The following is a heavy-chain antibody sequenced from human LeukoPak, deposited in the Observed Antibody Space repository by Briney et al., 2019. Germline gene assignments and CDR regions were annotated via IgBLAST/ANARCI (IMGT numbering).Heavy chain of an antibody. D-gene: IGHD6-19*01. CDR3: TTYRSGPY. CDR2: VQTKPKSYAT. V-gene: IGHV3-73*01. Sequence: PGGSLRLSCAASGFTFSGSDIHWVRQASGKGLEWVGRVQTKPKSYATAYAASLKGRFIISRDDSVNTAYLQMNSLRTEDTAVYYCTTYRSGPYWEQGTRVTVSS. CDR1: GFTFSGSD. J-gene: IGHJ4*02.